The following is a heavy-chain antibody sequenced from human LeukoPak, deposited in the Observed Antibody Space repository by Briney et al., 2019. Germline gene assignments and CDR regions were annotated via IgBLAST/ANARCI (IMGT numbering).Heavy chain of an antibody. J-gene: IGHJ4*02. CDR1: GYSFTSYW. Sequence: GESLKISCKGSGYSFTSYWIGWVRQMPGKGLEWMGIIYPDDSDTRYSPSFQGQVTISADKSISTAYLQWSSLKASDTAMYYCARRYYYGSGSYLFDYWGQGTLVTVSS. CDR2: IYPDDSDT. D-gene: IGHD3-10*01. CDR3: ARRYYYGSGSYLFDY. V-gene: IGHV5-51*01.